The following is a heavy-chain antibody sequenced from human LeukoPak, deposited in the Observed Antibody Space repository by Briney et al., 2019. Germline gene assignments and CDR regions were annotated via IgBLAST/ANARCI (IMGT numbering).Heavy chain of an antibody. CDR3: ARGAYGSGSYGDNWFDP. J-gene: IGHJ5*02. CDR1: GFTVSSNY. CDR2: IYSGGST. Sequence: GGSLRLSCAASGFTVSSNYMNWVRQAPGKGLEWVSDIYSGGSTYYADSVKGRFTISRDNSKNTLYLQMNSLRAEDTAVYYCARGAYGSGSYGDNWFDPWGQGTLVTVSS. V-gene: IGHV3-66*01. D-gene: IGHD3-10*01.